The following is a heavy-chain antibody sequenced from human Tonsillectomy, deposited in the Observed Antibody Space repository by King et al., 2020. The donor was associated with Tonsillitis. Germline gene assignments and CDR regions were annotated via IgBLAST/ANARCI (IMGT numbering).Heavy chain of an antibody. CDR1: GFTFSSYA. Sequence: VQLVESGGGLVQPGGSLRLSCAASGFTFSSYAMSWVRQAPGKGLEWVSAIRGGGGSTYYADSVKGRFTISRDNSKNTLYLQMNSLRAEGPAVYYCAKISRYCSGGSCYPASWGQGTLVTVSS. CDR2: IRGGGGST. CDR3: AKISRYCSGGSCYPAS. D-gene: IGHD2-15*01. J-gene: IGHJ5*02. V-gene: IGHV3-23*04.